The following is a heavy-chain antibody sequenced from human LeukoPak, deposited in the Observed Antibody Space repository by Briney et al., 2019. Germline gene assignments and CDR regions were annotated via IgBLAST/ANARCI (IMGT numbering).Heavy chain of an antibody. D-gene: IGHD6-13*01. J-gene: IGHJ5*02. V-gene: IGHV3-74*01. CDR2: INSDGSST. Sequence: PGGSLRLSCAASGFTSSSYWMHWVRQAPGKGLVWVSRINSDGSSTSYADSVKGRFTISRDNAKNTLYLQMSSLRAEDTAVYYCARERAAAGTRWFDPWGQGTLVTVSS. CDR1: GFTSSSYW. CDR3: ARERAAAGTRWFDP.